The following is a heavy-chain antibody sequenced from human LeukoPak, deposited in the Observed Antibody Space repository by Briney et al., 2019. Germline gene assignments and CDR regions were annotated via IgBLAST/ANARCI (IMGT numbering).Heavy chain of an antibody. J-gene: IGHJ3*02. Sequence: GGSLRLSCVASGFTFSNYEMNWVRQAPGKGLEWVSYITGSGITRYPDSVKGRFTISRDNAKNSLYLQMNSLRADGTAIYYCARETIAVGGDAFDIWGQGTMVTVSS. CDR2: ITGSGITR. CDR1: GFTFSNYE. V-gene: IGHV3-48*03. CDR3: ARETIAVGGDAFDI. D-gene: IGHD6-19*01.